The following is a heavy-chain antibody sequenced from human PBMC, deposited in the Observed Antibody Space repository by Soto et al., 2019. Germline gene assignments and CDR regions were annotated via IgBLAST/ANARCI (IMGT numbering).Heavy chain of an antibody. CDR3: ATALTIGSSSAFFFDYSYGMDV. J-gene: IGHJ6*02. CDR1: GFTFSSYG. V-gene: IGHV3-33*01. Sequence: PXGSLRLSCAASGFTFSSYGMHWVRHSPGKGLEWVAVIWYDGSNKYYADSVKGRFTISRDNSKNTLYLQMNSLRAEDTAVYYCATALTIGSSSAFFFDYSYGMDVWGQGTTVTVSS. CDR2: IWYDGSNK. D-gene: IGHD6-6*01.